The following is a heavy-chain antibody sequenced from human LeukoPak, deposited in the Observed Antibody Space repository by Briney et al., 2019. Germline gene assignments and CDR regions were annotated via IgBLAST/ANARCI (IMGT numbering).Heavy chain of an antibody. CDR1: GVTFSSSW. Sequence: PGGSLRLSCAASGVTFSSSWMSWVRQAPGKGLEWVANIKQDGSRKLYVDSVQGRFTISRDNAKNSLYLQMNSLRAEDTAIFHCARVGGASIVAIPTSYFDYWGQGTLVTVSS. CDR3: ARVGGASIVAIPTSYFDY. CDR2: IKQDGSRK. D-gene: IGHD5-12*01. J-gene: IGHJ4*02. V-gene: IGHV3-7*01.